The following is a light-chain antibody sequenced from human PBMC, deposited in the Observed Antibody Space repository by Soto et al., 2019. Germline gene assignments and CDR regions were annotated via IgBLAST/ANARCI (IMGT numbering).Light chain of an antibody. CDR1: SSDVGGHSY. J-gene: IGLJ1*01. CDR3: QSYDSSLSGYV. V-gene: IGLV2-14*01. Sequence: QSALTQPASVSGSPGQSISISCTGTSSDVGGHSYVSWYQQHPGRAPKLLIYGNSNRPSGVPDRFSGSKSGTSASLAITGLQAEDEADYYCQSYDSSLSGYVFGTGTKLTVL. CDR2: GNS.